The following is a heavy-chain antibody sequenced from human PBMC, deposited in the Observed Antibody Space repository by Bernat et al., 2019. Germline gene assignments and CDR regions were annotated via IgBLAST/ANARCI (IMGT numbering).Heavy chain of an antibody. Sequence: QEQLVQSGAEVKNPGASVRLSCKASGYTFSSYYMHWVRQAPGQGLEWMGISRPSGGSTTYAQRFQGRVTMTRDTSTSTAYMKLSGMTSEDTAVSYCARKRDYSYGMDVWGQGTTVTVSS. J-gene: IGHJ6*02. CDR3: ARKRDYSYGMDV. V-gene: IGHV1-46*01. CDR2: SRPSGGST. CDR1: GYTFSSYY.